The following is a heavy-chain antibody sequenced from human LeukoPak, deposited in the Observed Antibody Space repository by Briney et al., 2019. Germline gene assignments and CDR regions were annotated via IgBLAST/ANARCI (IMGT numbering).Heavy chain of an antibody. Sequence: GGSLRLSCAASGFTFSSYAMSWVRQAPEKGLEWVSAISGGGGRTYYADSVKGRFTISRDNSKNTLYLQMNSLSAEDTAVYYCAETPREVAAQVAFDYWGEGALVTVSS. V-gene: IGHV3-23*01. CDR2: ISGGGGRT. CDR1: GFTFSSYA. CDR3: AETPREVAAQVAFDY. J-gene: IGHJ4*02. D-gene: IGHD2-15*01.